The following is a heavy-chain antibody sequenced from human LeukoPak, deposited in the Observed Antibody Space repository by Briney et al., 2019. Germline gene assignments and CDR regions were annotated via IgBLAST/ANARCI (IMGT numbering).Heavy chain of an antibody. J-gene: IGHJ4*02. CDR1: GFTFSSYA. CDR2: IKEEGSEK. V-gene: IGHV3-7*01. Sequence: GGSLRLSCAASGFTFSSYAMSWVRQAPGKGLEWVANIKEEGSEKNYVDSVKGRFTISRDNAKNSLYLQMNSLRAEDTAVYYCARGTTIDYWGQGTLVTVSS. CDR3: ARGTTIDY. D-gene: IGHD2/OR15-2a*01.